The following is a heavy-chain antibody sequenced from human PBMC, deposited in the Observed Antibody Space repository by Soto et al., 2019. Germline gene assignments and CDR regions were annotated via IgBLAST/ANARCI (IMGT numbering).Heavy chain of an antibody. CDR3: ARGYERTMRDREALFDI. V-gene: IGHV1-69*13. CDR1: GGTFSSYA. J-gene: IGHJ3*02. D-gene: IGHD2-2*01. CDR2: IIPIFGTA. Sequence: SVKVSCKASGGTFSSYAISWVRQAPGQGLEWMGGIIPIFGTANYAQKFQGRVTITADESTSTAYMELSSLRSEDTAVYYCARGYERTMRDREALFDIWGQGXMVTVSS.